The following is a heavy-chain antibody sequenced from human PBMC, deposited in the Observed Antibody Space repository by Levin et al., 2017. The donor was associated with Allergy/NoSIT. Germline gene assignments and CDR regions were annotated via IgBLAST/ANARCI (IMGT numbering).Heavy chain of an antibody. J-gene: IGHJ5*02. CDR1: GFTLGSYS. V-gene: IGHV3-48*01. CDR2: ISSGGGRT. Sequence: GESLKISCAASGFTLGSYSLHWVRQAPGKGLEWVSYISSGGGRTYYADSVEGRFTVSRDNAKNSLYLHMNSLRVEDTAMYYCARDRYGILTVTSLFRYFDPWGQGTLVTVSS. D-gene: IGHD3-9*01. CDR3: ARDRYGILTVTSLFRYFDP.